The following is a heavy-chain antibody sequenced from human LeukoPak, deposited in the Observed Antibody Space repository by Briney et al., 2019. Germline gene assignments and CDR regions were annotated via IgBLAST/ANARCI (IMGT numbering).Heavy chain of an antibody. J-gene: IGHJ4*02. CDR1: GGSISSYY. V-gene: IGHV4-59*01. CDR3: ARFDYYDSSGAFDY. Sequence: SETLSLTRTVSGGSISSYYWSWIRQPPGKGLEWIGYIYYSGSTNYNPSLKSRVTISVDTSKNQFSLKLSSVTAADTAVYYCARFDYYDSSGAFDYWGQGTLVTVSS. CDR2: IYYSGST. D-gene: IGHD3-22*01.